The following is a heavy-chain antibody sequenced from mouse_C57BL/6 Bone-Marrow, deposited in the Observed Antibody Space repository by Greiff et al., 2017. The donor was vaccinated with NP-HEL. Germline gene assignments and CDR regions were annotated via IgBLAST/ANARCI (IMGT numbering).Heavy chain of an antibody. CDR1: GYSITSGYY. CDR3: ARDYGYDEDYYAMDY. Sequence: DVQLQESGPGLVKPSQSLSLTCSVSGYSITSGYYWYLIRQSPGNILEWMGFISYDGSNYYTPSLNNRFSLTRDTSKNQYFLKLNSVTTEDTATYYCARDYGYDEDYYAMDYWGQGTAVTVSA. CDR2: ISYDGSN. V-gene: IGHV3-6*01. J-gene: IGHJ4*01. D-gene: IGHD2-2*01.